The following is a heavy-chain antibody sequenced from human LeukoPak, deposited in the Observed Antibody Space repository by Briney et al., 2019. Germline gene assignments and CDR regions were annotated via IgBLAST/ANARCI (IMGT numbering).Heavy chain of an antibody. CDR1: GFTFSSYA. J-gene: IGHJ4*02. CDR2: ISSNGGST. D-gene: IGHD3-10*01. V-gene: IGHV3-64*01. CDR3: ARKFPKHYGSDY. Sequence: PGGSLRLSCAASGFTFSSYAMHWVRQAPGKGLEYVSAISSNGGSTYYANSVKGRFTISRDNSKNTLYLQMGSLRAEDMAVYYCARKFPKHYGSDYWGQGTLVTVSS.